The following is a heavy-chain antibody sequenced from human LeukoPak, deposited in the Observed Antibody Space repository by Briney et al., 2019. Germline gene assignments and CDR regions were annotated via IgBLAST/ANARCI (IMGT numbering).Heavy chain of an antibody. V-gene: IGHV3-30*02. J-gene: IGHJ3*02. D-gene: IGHD5-12*01. CDR3: AKLKVATIDSTTNAFDI. CDR1: GFTFSSYG. CDR2: IRYDGSNK. Sequence: GGSLRLSCAASGFTFSSYGMHWVRQAPGKGLEWVAFIRYDGSNKYYADSVKGRFTIPRDNSKNTLYLQMNSLRAEDTAVYYCAKLKVATIDSTTNAFDIWGQGTMVTVSS.